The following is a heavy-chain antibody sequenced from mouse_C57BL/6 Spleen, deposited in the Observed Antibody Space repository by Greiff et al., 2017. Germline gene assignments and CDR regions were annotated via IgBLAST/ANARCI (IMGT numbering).Heavy chain of an antibody. Sequence: QVQLQQSGAELARPGASVKMSCKASGYTFTSYTMHWVKQRPGQGLEWIGYINPSSGYTKYNQKFKDKATLTADKSSSTAYMQLSSLTSEDSAVYYCAPDYAHWYFDVWGTGTTVTVSS. J-gene: IGHJ1*03. D-gene: IGHD1-1*01. CDR1: GYTFTSYT. CDR3: APDYAHWYFDV. CDR2: INPSSGYT. V-gene: IGHV1-4*01.